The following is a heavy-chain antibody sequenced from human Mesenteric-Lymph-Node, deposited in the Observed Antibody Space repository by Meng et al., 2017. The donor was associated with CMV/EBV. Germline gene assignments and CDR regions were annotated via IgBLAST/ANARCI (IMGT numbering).Heavy chain of an antibody. J-gene: IGHJ5*02. CDR1: GGSIGRDDYY. CDR3: ARGGDGSGSYWRNWFDA. D-gene: IGHD3-10*01. CDR2: IFYSGST. Sequence: SETLSLTCTVTGGSIGRDDYYWTWIRQPPGKGPEWSGYIFYSGSTDYNPSLRSRVTISADSSRNQFSLRLTSVTAADTAVYHCARGGDGSGSYWRNWFDAWGRGTLVTVSS. V-gene: IGHV4-30-4*08.